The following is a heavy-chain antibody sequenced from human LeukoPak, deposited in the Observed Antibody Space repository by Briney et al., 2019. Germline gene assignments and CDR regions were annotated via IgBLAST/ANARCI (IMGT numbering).Heavy chain of an antibody. V-gene: IGHV3-33*01. CDR1: GFTISKHG. D-gene: IGHD2-15*01. Sequence: GTSLRLSCAASGFTISKHGMHWVRQAPGKGLEWVAVVWYDGSNKYYAESVRGRFTISKDNSKNTLYLQMNSLRAEDTAVYYCTRDRSSTYFDFWGRGTPVTVSS. CDR2: VWYDGSNK. J-gene: IGHJ2*01. CDR3: TRDRSSTYFDF.